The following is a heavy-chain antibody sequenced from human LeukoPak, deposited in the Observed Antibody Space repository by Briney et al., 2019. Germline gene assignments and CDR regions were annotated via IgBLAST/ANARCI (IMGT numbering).Heavy chain of an antibody. V-gene: IGHV1-69*02. Sequence: SVKVSCKASGGTFSSYTINWVPQAPGQGLEWMGRIIPILGIANYAQKFQGRVTITADKSTSTAYMELSSLRSEDTAVYYCTSSFGDHCSSTSCYGGYVQHWGQETLVTVSS. J-gene: IGHJ1*01. CDR2: IIPILGIA. CDR3: TSSFGDHCSSTSCYGGYVQH. D-gene: IGHD2-2*01. CDR1: GGTFSSYT.